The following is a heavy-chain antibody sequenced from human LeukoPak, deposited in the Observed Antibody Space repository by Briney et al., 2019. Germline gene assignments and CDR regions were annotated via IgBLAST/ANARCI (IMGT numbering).Heavy chain of an antibody. V-gene: IGHV3-23*01. D-gene: IGHD1-26*01. Sequence: GGSRRLSCAASGFTFSSYAMSWVRQAPGKGLEWVSAINVSGGGTYYADSVKGRFSISRDNSKNTLYLQMNSLRGEDTALYYCAKDEVGGHFEYWGQGILVTVSS. CDR2: INVSGGGT. CDR1: GFTFSSYA. J-gene: IGHJ4*02. CDR3: AKDEVGGHFEY.